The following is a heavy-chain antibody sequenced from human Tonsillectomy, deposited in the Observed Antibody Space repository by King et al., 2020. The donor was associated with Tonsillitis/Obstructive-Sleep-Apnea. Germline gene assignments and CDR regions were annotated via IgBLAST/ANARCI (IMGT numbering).Heavy chain of an antibody. CDR3: ARTGYYYYYMDV. V-gene: IGHV3-53*04. CDR1: GFTVSSNY. Sequence: VQLVESGGGWVQPGGSLRLPFAASGFTVSSNYMSWFRQPPGKGLEWVPVIYSGGSTYYADSVKGRFTISRHNSKNTLYLQMNSLRAEDTAVYYCARTGYYYYYMDVWGKGTTVTVSS. CDR2: IYSGGST. J-gene: IGHJ6*03.